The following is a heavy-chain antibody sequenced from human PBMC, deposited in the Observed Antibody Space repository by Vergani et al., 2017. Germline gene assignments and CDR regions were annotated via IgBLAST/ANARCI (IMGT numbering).Heavy chain of an antibody. D-gene: IGHD3-10*01. CDR1: GGSIRSSSYY. Sequence: QMQLQESGPGLVKPSETLSLTCTVSGGSIRSSSYYWDWIRQPPGKGLEWIGNIYYSGTTSYNPSLKSRVTISIETSKNQFSLKLSSVTAADTAGYYCARQIDYYGPGSPDAYYFDYGGQGTLVTVSS. J-gene: IGHJ4*02. CDR2: IYYSGTT. CDR3: ARQIDYYGPGSPDAYYFDY. V-gene: IGHV4-39*01.